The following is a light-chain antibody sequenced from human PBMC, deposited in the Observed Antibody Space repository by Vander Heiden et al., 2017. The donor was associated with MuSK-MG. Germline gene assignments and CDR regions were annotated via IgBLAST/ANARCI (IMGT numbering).Light chain of an antibody. CDR1: QSISSW. V-gene: IGKV1-5*03. CDR3: QQYNSFPYT. Sequence: IQIAQSPSTLSASVGDRVTITCRASQSISSWLAWYQQKPGKAPKLLIYKASSLDSGVPARFSGSGSGTEFTLTISSLQPDDFATYYCQQYNSFPYTFGQGTKLEIK. J-gene: IGKJ2*01. CDR2: KAS.